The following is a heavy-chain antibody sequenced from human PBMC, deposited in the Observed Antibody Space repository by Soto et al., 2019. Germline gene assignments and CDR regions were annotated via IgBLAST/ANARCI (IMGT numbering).Heavy chain of an antibody. V-gene: IGHV1-2*02. D-gene: IGHD2-2*01. Sequence: GASVKVSCKASGYTFTGYYMHWVRQAPGQGLEWMGWINPNSGGTNYAQKFQGRVTMTRDTSISTAYMELSRLRSDDTAVYYCARGLGYCSSTSCRSFDYWGQGTLVTVS. J-gene: IGHJ4*02. CDR1: GYTFTGYY. CDR2: INPNSGGT. CDR3: ARGLGYCSSTSCRSFDY.